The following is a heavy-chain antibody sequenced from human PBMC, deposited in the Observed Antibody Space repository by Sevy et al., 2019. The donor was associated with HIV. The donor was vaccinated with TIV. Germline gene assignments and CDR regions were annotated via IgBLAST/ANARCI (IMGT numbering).Heavy chain of an antibody. CDR1: GYTFNSHD. J-gene: IGHJ2*01. D-gene: IGHD2-21*01. V-gene: IGHV1-8*01. Sequence: ASVKVSCEASGYTFNSHDINWIRQAPGQGLEWMGWMNPNSGNTGYAQRFQGRVTMTRTTSISTAYMELNGLRSEDTAIYYCARGISFSYAKKGDWVNWYFDLWGRSTLVTVSS. CDR3: ARGISFSYAKKGDWVNWYFDL. CDR2: MNPNSGNT.